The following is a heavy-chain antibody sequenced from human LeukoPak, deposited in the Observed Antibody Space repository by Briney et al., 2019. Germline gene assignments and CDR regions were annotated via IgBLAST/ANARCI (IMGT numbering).Heavy chain of an antibody. CDR2: INKDGSIT. V-gene: IGHV3-74*01. D-gene: IGHD6-6*01. CDR3: ARDVPGQLGGVDY. Sequence: GGSLRLSCAVSGFTFSSYGMHWVRQAPGKGLVWVSRINKDGSITTYADSVKGRFTISRDNAKNTLYLQMNSLRAEDTAVYYCARDVPGQLGGVDYWGQGTLVTVSS. J-gene: IGHJ4*02. CDR1: GFTFSSYG.